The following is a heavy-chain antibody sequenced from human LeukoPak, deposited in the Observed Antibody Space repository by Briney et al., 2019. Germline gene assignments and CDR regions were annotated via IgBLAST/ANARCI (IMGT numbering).Heavy chain of an antibody. J-gene: IGHJ6*02. CDR3: ARGGSGSPLDV. Sequence: SETLSLTCTVSGGSISNYYWSWIRQPPGKRLEWIGYMYYSGATNYNPSLKSRVTISVDTSKNQFSLKLSSVTAADTAVYYCARGGSGSPLDVWGQGTTVTVSS. V-gene: IGHV4-59*08. CDR1: GGSISNYY. D-gene: IGHD3-10*01. CDR2: MYYSGAT.